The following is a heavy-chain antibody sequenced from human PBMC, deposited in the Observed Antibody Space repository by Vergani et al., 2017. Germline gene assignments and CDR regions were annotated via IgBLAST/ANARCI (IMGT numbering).Heavy chain of an antibody. J-gene: IGHJ6*04. CDR1: GFTFSSND. Sequence: VESGGGLVQPGGSLRLSCTVSGFTFSSNDFHWVRQTAGKGLEWVSSIGVDGDRYYSDSVKGRFTISRDNGQSYLYLDMDNLRVEDTAVYFCAKEFCGTGNCYGWNHLEVWGEGTSGTVSS. D-gene: IGHD1-1*01. CDR2: IGVDGDR. CDR3: AKEFCGTGNCYGWNHLEV. V-gene: IGHV3-13*01.